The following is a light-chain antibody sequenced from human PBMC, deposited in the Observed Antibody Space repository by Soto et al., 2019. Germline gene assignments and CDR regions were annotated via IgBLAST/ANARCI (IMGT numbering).Light chain of an antibody. CDR2: DVS. CDR1: SSDVGAYNY. J-gene: IGLJ1*01. V-gene: IGLV2-14*01. Sequence: QSVLTQPASVSGSPGQSITIPCTGTSSDVGAYNYDSWYQQYPGEAPKVIIYDVSRRPAGVSNRFSGSKSGNTASLTISGLQTQDEADYYCSSYTSATTYVFGTGTKVTVL. CDR3: SSYTSATTYV.